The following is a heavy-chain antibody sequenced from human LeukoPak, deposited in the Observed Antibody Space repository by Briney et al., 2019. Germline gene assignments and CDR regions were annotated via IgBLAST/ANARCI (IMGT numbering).Heavy chain of an antibody. CDR3: MRGATDTTRWFDR. D-gene: IGHD1-7*01. CDR1: GFTFSSYS. J-gene: IGHJ5*02. Sequence: GGSLRLSCAASGFTFSSYSMNWVRQAPGKGLEWVSAISGSGGSTYYADSVKGRFTISRDNSKNTLYLQMNSLRAEDTAAYYCMRGATDTTRWFDRWGQGTLVTVSS. V-gene: IGHV3-23*01. CDR2: ISGSGGST.